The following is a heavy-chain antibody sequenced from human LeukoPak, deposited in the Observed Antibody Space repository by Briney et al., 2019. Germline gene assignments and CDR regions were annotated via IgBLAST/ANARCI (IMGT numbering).Heavy chain of an antibody. CDR2: ISSSSSYI. Sequence: GGSLRLSCAASGFTFSSYSMNWVRQAPGKGLEWVSSISSSSSYIYYADSVKGRFTISRDNAKNSLYLQMNSLRAEDTAVYYCARGPAANPNWFDPWGQGTLVTVSS. D-gene: IGHD2-2*01. CDR1: GFTFSSYS. J-gene: IGHJ5*02. CDR3: ARGPAANPNWFDP. V-gene: IGHV3-21*01.